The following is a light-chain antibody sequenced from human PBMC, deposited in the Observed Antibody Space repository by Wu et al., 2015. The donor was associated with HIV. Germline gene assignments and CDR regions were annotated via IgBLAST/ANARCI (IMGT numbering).Light chain of an antibody. CDR3: QQYGDSPWT. J-gene: IGKJ1*01. CDR2: GAS. Sequence: EIVLTQSPGTLSLSPGERATLSCKASQSVSRNYLAWYQQKSGQAPRLLIYGASNRATAIPGRFSGSGSGTDFTLAISGLEPEDFAMYFCQQYGDSPWTFGQGTKVEIK. CDR1: QSVSRNY. V-gene: IGKV3-20*01.